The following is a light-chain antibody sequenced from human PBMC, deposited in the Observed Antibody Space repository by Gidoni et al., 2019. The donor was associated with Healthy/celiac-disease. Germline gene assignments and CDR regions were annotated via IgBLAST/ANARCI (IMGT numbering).Light chain of an antibody. J-gene: IGLJ3*02. V-gene: IGLV1-44*01. Sequence: QSVLTQPPSASGTPGQRVTISCSGSSSTIGSNTVNWYQQLPGTAPKLLIYSNNQRPSGVPDRFSGSKSGTSASLAISGLQSEDEADYYCAAWDDSLNGPAFGGGTKLTVL. CDR3: AAWDDSLNGPA. CDR2: SNN. CDR1: SSTIGSNT.